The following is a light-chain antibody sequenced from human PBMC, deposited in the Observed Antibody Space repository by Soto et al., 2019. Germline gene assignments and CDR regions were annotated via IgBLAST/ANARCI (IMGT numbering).Light chain of an antibody. CDR3: QQYGYSPPLT. CDR2: GAS. CDR1: QSVSSS. V-gene: IGKV3-20*01. J-gene: IGKJ4*01. Sequence: EIVLTQSPGTLSLSPGERATLPFRASQSVSSSLAWYQQKPGQAPRLLIYGASSRATGIPDRFSGSGSGTDFTLTISRLEPEDFAVYYCQQYGYSPPLTFGGGTKVDIK.